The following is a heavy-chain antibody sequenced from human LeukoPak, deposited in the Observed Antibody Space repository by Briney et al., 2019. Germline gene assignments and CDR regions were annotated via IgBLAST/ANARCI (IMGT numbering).Heavy chain of an antibody. V-gene: IGHV4-34*01. Sequence: PSETLSLTCTVSGGSFNFYFWHWIRQPLGKGLEWIGEIDNRGSTSYTPSLRGRVIVSVDTSRNDVSLKLTSVTAADTAVYYCARDSDSGFQWGQGTLVTVSS. CDR2: IDNRGST. CDR1: GGSFNFYF. J-gene: IGHJ1*01. D-gene: IGHD3-10*01. CDR3: ARDSDSGFQ.